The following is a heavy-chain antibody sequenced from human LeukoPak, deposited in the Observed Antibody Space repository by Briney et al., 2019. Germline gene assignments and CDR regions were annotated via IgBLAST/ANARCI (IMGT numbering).Heavy chain of an antibody. CDR2: IYWNDDK. V-gene: IGHV2-5*01. D-gene: IGHD2-2*01. CDR1: GFSLSTSGVG. J-gene: IGHJ4*02. CDR3: AHRPSLYCSSTSCYHEFDY. Sequence: SGPTLVNPTQTLTRTCTFSGFSLSTSGVGVVWIRQPPGKALEWLGLIYWNDDKRYSPSLKSRLTITKDTSKNQVVLTMTNMDPVDTATYYCAHRPSLYCSSTSCYHEFDYWGQGTLVTVSS.